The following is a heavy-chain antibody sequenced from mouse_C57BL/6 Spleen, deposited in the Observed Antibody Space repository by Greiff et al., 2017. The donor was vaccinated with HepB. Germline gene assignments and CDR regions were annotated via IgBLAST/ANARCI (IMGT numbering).Heavy chain of an antibody. J-gene: IGHJ2*01. Sequence: QVQLQQSGPELVKPGASVKISCKASGYAFSSSWMNWVKQRPGKGLEWIGRIYPGDGDTNYNGKFKGKATLTADKSSSTAYMQLSSLKSADAAVYFCVGGGRTLYFDYWGQGTTLTVSS. CDR2: IYPGDGDT. CDR3: VGGGRTLYFDY. CDR1: GYAFSSSW. V-gene: IGHV1-82*01.